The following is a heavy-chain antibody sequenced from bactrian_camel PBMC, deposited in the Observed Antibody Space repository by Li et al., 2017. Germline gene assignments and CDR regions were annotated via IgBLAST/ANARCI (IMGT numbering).Heavy chain of an antibody. J-gene: IGHJ4*01. CDR1: RRAYSDNC. CDR2: IYSGDCVT. Sequence: HVQLVESGGGSVQAGGSLRLSCTVSRRAYSDNCFGWFRQAPGREREGVAAIYSGDCVTDYTDSVKGRFTISRDNFKRTIYLEMTSLKPDDTAMYYCAARDSEDSEVTVS. V-gene: IGHV3S54*01.